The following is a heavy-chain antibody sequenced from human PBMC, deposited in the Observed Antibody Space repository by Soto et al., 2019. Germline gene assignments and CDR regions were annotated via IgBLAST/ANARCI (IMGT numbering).Heavy chain of an antibody. J-gene: IGHJ5*02. V-gene: IGHV4-31*03. CDR1: GFAISSRDYY. D-gene: IGHD3-10*01. CDR2: IYYSGTT. Sequence: QVQLQESGPGLGKPSQTLSLTCTVSGFAISSRDYYWSWIRQHPGKGMEWIGYIYYSGTTYYNPALKSRVTISVATSKSQFSLKLSSVTAADTAVYYCAGVGEMIGDHWGQRTLVTVSS. CDR3: AGVGEMIGDH.